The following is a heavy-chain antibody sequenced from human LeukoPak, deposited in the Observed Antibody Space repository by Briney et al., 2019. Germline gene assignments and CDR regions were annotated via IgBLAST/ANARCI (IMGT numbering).Heavy chain of an antibody. CDR1: GYTFTSLD. D-gene: IGHD1-20*01. V-gene: IGHV1-8*01. CDR2: MNPNWGYT. J-gene: IGHJ4*02. Sequence: RASVKVSCKASGYTFTSLDIDWVRLAPGQGLEWMGWMNPNWGYTGYAQKFQARVTMTRDTSIDTAYMELSSLRSDDTAVYYCARGITQGFDHWGQGTLVTVSS. CDR3: ARGITQGFDH.